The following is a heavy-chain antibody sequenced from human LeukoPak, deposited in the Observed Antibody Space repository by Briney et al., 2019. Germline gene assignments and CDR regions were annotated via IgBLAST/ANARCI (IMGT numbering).Heavy chain of an antibody. V-gene: IGHV3-48*04. D-gene: IGHD3-3*01. CDR1: GFTFSNAW. CDR2: ISSSGSTI. J-gene: IGHJ6*02. CDR3: ARAADFWSGYPSMDV. Sequence: PGGPLRLSCAASGFTFSNAWMNWVRQAPGKGLEWVSYISSSGSTIYYADSVKGRFTISRDNAKNSLYLQMNSLRAEDTAVYYCARAADFWSGYPSMDVWGQGTTVTVSS.